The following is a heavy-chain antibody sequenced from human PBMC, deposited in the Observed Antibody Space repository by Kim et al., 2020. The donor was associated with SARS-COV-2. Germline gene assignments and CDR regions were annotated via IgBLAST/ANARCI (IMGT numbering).Heavy chain of an antibody. D-gene: IGHD6-19*01. Sequence: GGSLRLSCAASGFTFSSYAMSWVRQAPGKGLEWVSAISGSGGSTYYADSVKGRFTISRDNSKNTLYLQMNSLRAEDTAVYYCAKDLGASSGWYGEIDAFDIWGQGTMVTVSS. CDR1: GFTFSSYA. CDR3: AKDLGASSGWYGEIDAFDI. V-gene: IGHV3-23*01. J-gene: IGHJ3*02. CDR2: ISGSGGST.